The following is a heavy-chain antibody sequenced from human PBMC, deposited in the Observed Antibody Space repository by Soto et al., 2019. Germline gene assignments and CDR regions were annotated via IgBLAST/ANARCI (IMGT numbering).Heavy chain of an antibody. Sequence: GGSLRLSCAASGFTLSSYSINWVRQAPGKGLEWVSYISSSSSTIYYADSVKGRFTISRDNAKNSLYLQMNSLRDEDTAVYYCARWDSSGYYYFDYWGQGTLDTVSS. J-gene: IGHJ4*02. V-gene: IGHV3-48*02. CDR1: GFTLSSYS. D-gene: IGHD3-22*01. CDR3: ARWDSSGYYYFDY. CDR2: ISSSSSTI.